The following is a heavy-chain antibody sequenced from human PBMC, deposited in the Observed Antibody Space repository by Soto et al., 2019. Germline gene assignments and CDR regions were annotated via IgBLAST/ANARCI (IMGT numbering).Heavy chain of an antibody. D-gene: IGHD6-13*01. CDR2: ITHRGFT. CDR1: SGSFSGYY. J-gene: IGHJ4*02. Sequence: QVQLQQWGAGLLKPSETLSLTCAVYSGSFSGYYWSWIRQSPGKGLEWIGEITHRGFTNYNPSLKSRVTMSADTSKNRFSLNLTSMTAADTAVYYCARFPFSTSSWSNPRYFDSWGQGTLVTVSS. CDR3: ARFPFSTSSWSNPRYFDS. V-gene: IGHV4-34*01.